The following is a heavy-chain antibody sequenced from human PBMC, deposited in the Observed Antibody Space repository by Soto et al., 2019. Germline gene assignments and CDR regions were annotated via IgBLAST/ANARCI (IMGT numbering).Heavy chain of an antibody. CDR3: ASHDSGSYSGDAFDI. CDR2: IYYSGST. J-gene: IGHJ3*02. CDR1: CGSISSSSYY. V-gene: IGHV4-39*01. Sequence: LXLTCTVSCGSISSSSYYWCWIRQPPGKGLEWIGSIYYSGSTYYNPSLKSRVTISVDTSKNQFSLKLSSVTAADTAVYYCASHDSGSYSGDAFDIWGQGTMVTASS. D-gene: IGHD1-26*01.